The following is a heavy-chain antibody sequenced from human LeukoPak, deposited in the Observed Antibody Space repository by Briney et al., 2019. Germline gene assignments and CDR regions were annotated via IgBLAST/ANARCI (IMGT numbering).Heavy chain of an antibody. CDR2: MHPGNANT. Sequence: ASVKVSCKASGYRFISNYIQWVRQAPGLGPEWMGWMHPGNANTRHAEKFQGRVTMTRDTSINTAYMDLNSLRSDDTAVYYCAREGSYCVGGDCYSFDFWGQGTLITVSS. CDR3: AREGSYCVGGDCYSFDF. J-gene: IGHJ4*02. V-gene: IGHV1-2*02. CDR1: GYRFISNY. D-gene: IGHD2-21*02.